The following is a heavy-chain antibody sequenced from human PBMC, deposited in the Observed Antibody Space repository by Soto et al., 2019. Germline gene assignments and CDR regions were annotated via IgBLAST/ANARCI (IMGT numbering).Heavy chain of an antibody. CDR3: ARAAAGPIDY. V-gene: IGHV3-53*01. Sequence: EVQLVESGGGLIQPGGSLRLSCAASGFTVSSNYMNWVRQAPGKGLEWVSVIYSGGSTYYADSVKGRFTISRDNSKNTRFLQMNSLRAEDTAVYYCARAAAGPIDYWGQGTLVIVSS. D-gene: IGHD2-15*01. CDR2: IYSGGST. CDR1: GFTVSSNY. J-gene: IGHJ4*02.